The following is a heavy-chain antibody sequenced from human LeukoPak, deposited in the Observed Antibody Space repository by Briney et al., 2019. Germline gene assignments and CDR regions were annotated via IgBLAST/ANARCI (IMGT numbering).Heavy chain of an antibody. CDR2: IHHSGST. J-gene: IGHJ4*02. CDR3: AKNGYYSIDY. D-gene: IGHD3-22*01. CDR1: GGSISTGDW. Sequence: SETLSLTCAVSGGSISTGDWWSWVRQPPGKGLEWIGEIHHSGSTNYNPSLKSRVIISVDKSKNQFSLHLTSETAADTAVYYCAKNGYYSIDYWGQGTLVTVSS. V-gene: IGHV4-4*02.